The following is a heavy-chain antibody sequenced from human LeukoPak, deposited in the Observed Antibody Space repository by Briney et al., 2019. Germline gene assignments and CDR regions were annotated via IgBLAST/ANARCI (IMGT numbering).Heavy chain of an antibody. V-gene: IGHV3-23*01. Sequence: PGGSLRLSCAASGFTFSSQSMTWVRQAPGKGLEWVSGISGSGDNTYYGDSVKGRFTISRDNAKNSLYLQMNSLRAEDTAVYYCARGLYSSSWYFDYWGQGTLVTVSS. CDR3: ARGLYSSSWYFDY. J-gene: IGHJ4*02. CDR2: ISGSGDNT. CDR1: GFTFSSQS. D-gene: IGHD6-13*01.